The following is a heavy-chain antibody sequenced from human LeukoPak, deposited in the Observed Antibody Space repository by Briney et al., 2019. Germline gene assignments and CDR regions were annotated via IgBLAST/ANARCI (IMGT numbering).Heavy chain of an antibody. D-gene: IGHD1-26*01. V-gene: IGHV3-74*01. Sequence: GGSLRLSCAVSGFTFRTYWMHWVRQVPGEGLVWVSRINEDGSITNCADSVKGRFSISRDNAENTPYLQMNSLRAEDTAVYYCGRDLGGRSGYWGQGTLVTVSS. CDR3: GRDLGGRSGY. CDR1: GFTFRTYW. CDR2: INEDGSIT. J-gene: IGHJ4*02.